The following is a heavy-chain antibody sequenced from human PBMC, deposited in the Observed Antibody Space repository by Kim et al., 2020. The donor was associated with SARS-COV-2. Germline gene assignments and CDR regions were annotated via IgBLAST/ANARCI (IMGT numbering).Heavy chain of an antibody. CDR1: GGTFSSYA. Sequence: SVKVSCKASGGTFSSYAISWVRQAPGQGLEWMGGIIPIFGTANYAQKFQGRVTITADESTSTAYMELSSLRSEDTAVYYCARGIAAAGRYYYYYYGMDVWGQGTTVTVSS. CDR3: ARGIAAAGRYYYYYYGMDV. CDR2: IIPIFGTA. J-gene: IGHJ6*02. D-gene: IGHD6-13*01. V-gene: IGHV1-69*13.